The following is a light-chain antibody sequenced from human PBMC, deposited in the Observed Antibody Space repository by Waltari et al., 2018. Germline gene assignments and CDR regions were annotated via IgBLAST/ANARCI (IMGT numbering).Light chain of an antibody. J-gene: IGLJ3*02. CDR3: LAWDTSLSAWV. CDR2: RND. V-gene: IGLV10-54*01. Sequence: QAGLTQPPSVSKGLGQTATLTCTGDINNVGNRGAAWLQQHQGHPPKPLSYRNDNRPSGISETLSTSRSGNTASLTITGLQPEDEADYYCLAWDTSLSAWVFGGGTKLTVL. CDR1: INNVGNRG.